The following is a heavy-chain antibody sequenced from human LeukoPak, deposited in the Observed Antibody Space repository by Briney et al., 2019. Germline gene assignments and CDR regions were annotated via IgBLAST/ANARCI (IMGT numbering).Heavy chain of an antibody. J-gene: IGHJ6*02. V-gene: IGHV1-2*02. D-gene: IGHD3-10*01. CDR3: ARGAGSGSLAYDYGMDV. CDR1: GYTFTVYY. CDR2: INPDSGDT. Sequence: ASVKVSCKASGYTFTVYYMHWVRQAPGQGLESMGWINPDSGDTNYEQKFQGRVTITRDTSIGTAYMELGRLRSDDTALYYCARGAGSGSLAYDYGMDVWGQGTTVTVSS.